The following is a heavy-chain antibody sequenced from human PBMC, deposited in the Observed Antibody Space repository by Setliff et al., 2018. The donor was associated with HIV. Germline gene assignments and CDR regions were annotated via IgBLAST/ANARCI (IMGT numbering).Heavy chain of an antibody. Sequence: GASVKVSCKASGYTFTTYYIHWVRQAPGQGLEWLGVINPSGGSTSYAQKFQGRVTMTRGTSTGTVYMELRSLRSEDTAVYYCARVGERWLQFYYFDNWGQGTQVTVSS. CDR1: GYTFTTYY. CDR3: ARVGERWLQFYYFDN. D-gene: IGHD5-12*01. CDR2: INPSGGST. J-gene: IGHJ4*02. V-gene: IGHV1-46*01.